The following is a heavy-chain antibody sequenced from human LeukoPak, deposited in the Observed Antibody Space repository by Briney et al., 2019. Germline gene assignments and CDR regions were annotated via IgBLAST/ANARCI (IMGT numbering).Heavy chain of an antibody. CDR3: AKGGGVGFDY. CDR2: ISGSGGST. V-gene: IGHV3-23*01. CDR1: GFTFSSYA. J-gene: IGHJ4*02. D-gene: IGHD3-16*01. Sequence: RGSLRLSCAASGFTFSSYAMSWVRQAPGKGLEWVSAISGSGGSTYYADSVKGRFTISRDNSKNTLYLQMNSLGAEDTAVYYCAKGGGVGFDYWGQGTLVTVSS.